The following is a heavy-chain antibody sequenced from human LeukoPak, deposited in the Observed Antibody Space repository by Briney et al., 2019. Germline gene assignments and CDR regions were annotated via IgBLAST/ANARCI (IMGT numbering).Heavy chain of an antibody. CDR2: ICYDGGNK. CDR3: AKLPLYYYDSSGYYYKTFDY. D-gene: IGHD3-22*01. J-gene: IGHJ4*02. CDR1: GFTFSSYG. Sequence: GGSLRLSCAASGFTFSSYGMHWVRQAPGKGLEWVAVICYDGGNKYYADSVKGRFTISRDNSKNTLYLQMNSLRAEDTAVYYCAKLPLYYYDSSGYYYKTFDYWGQGTLVTVSS. V-gene: IGHV3-30*18.